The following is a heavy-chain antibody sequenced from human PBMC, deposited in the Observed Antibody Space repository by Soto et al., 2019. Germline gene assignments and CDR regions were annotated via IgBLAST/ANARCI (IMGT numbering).Heavy chain of an antibody. V-gene: IGHV3-23*01. CDR2: ISGSGVST. Sequence: QPVGSLRLSCAASGFTFSSYAMSWVRQAPGKGLEWVSAISGSGVSTYHADSVKGRFTISRDNSKNTLYLQMNSLRAEDTAVYYCAKTGTTVTTYYYYYMDVWGKGTTVTVSS. D-gene: IGHD4-17*01. CDR1: GFTFSSYA. CDR3: AKTGTTVTTYYYYYMDV. J-gene: IGHJ6*03.